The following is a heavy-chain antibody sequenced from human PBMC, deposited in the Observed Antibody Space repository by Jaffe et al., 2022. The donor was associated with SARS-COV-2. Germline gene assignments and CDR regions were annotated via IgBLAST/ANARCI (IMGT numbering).Heavy chain of an antibody. V-gene: IGHV1-24*01. CDR2: FDPEKAEI. J-gene: IGHJ4*02. D-gene: IGHD1-26*01. CDR3: ATGHGSHSASFDY. CDR1: GSLSEFS. Sequence: QALLIQSGAEVKKPGASVKVSCGISGSLSEFSMHWVRQAPGEGLEWMGGFDPEKAEIIYAQKFQGRVTMTEDTSTNTAYMELARLRSEDTAIYFCATGHGSHSASFDYWGQGSLVIVSS.